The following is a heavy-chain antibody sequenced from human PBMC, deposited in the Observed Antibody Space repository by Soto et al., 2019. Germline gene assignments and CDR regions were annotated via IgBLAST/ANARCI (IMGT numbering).Heavy chain of an antibody. J-gene: IGHJ4*02. Sequence: QVQLQESGPGLVRPSGTLSLTCTVANGPISTGDWWSWVRQPPGKRLEWIGQIYRSGSTNQNPSHRGRVAISIDRSNNQCSLKLDSMTAAGAAVYYCARDGWVGYDSSGSGYSLYYFDYWGQGTLVTVSS. V-gene: IGHV4-4*02. CDR2: IYRSGST. CDR1: NGPISTGDW. CDR3: ARDGWVGYDSSGSGYSLYYFDY. D-gene: IGHD3-22*01.